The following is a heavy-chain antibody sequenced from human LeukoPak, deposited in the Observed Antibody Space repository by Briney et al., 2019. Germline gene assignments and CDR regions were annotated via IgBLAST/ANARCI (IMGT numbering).Heavy chain of an antibody. CDR3: AKSSIRIAVAGIFDY. D-gene: IGHD6-19*01. CDR2: IYYSGST. Sequence: SETLSLTCTVSGGSISSYYWSWIRQPPGKGLEWIGYIYYSGSTNYNPSLKSRVTISVDTSKNQFSLKLSSVTAADTAVYYCAKSSIRIAVAGIFDYWGQGTLVTVSS. J-gene: IGHJ4*02. CDR1: GGSISSYY. V-gene: IGHV4-59*01.